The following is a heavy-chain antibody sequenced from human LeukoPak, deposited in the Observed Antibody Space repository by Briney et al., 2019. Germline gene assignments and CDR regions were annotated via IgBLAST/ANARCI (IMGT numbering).Heavy chain of an antibody. CDR2: SNGGGSTT. J-gene: IGHJ4*02. CDR3: ARAGGYSYSPSQY. CDR1: GFTFSSYW. Sequence: GGSLRLSCAASGFTFSSYWILWVRQPPGKGRVWVTCSNGGGSTTSYADYVKGRFTISRDNAKNTLYLRMNSLRAEDAAVYYCARAGGYSYSPSQYWGQGTQVTVSS. V-gene: IGHV3-74*01. D-gene: IGHD5-18*01.